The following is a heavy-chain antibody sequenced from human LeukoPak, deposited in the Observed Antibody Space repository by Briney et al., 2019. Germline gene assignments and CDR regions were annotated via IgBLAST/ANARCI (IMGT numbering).Heavy chain of an antibody. CDR3: ARGGMIVVVTLFDY. V-gene: IGHV4-38-2*02. CDR2: IYHSGST. Sequence: SETLSLTCTVSGYSISSGYYWGWIRQPPGKGLEWIGSIYHSGSTYYNPSHKSRVTISVDTSKNQFSLKLSPVTAADTAVYYCARGGMIVVVTLFDYWGQGTLVTVSS. J-gene: IGHJ4*02. CDR1: GYSISSGYY. D-gene: IGHD3-22*01.